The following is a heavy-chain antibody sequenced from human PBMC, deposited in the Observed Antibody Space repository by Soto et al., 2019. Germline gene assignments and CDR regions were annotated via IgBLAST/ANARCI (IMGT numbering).Heavy chain of an antibody. CDR3: ARDPPKGSRRYGMDV. CDR1: GFTFNSYE. Sequence: PGWSLRLSCAAYGFTFNSYEMNWVRQAPGKGLEWVSYISSSGSTIYYADSVKGRFTISRDNAKNSLYLQMNSLRAEDTAVYYCARDPPKGSRRYGMDVWGQGTTVTVSS. D-gene: IGHD6-6*01. V-gene: IGHV3-48*03. CDR2: ISSSGSTI. J-gene: IGHJ6*02.